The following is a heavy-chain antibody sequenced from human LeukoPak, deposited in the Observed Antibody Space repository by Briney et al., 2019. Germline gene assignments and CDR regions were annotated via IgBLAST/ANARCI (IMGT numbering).Heavy chain of an antibody. V-gene: IGHV3-74*01. CDR1: GFTFSSYW. CDR3: AKDQPPYDFWSGSYYFDY. J-gene: IGHJ4*02. CDR2: LNPDGSNT. Sequence: GGSLRLSCAASGFTFSSYWMHWVRQAPGKGLVWVSRLNPDGSNTNYADSVKGRFTISRDNAENTLYLQMNSLRAEDTAVYYCAKDQPPYDFWSGSYYFDYWGQGTLVTVSS. D-gene: IGHD3-3*01.